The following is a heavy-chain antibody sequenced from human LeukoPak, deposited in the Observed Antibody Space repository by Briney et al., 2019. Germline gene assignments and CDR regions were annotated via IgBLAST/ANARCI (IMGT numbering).Heavy chain of an antibody. D-gene: IGHD2-2*01. Sequence: ASVKVSCKASGYTFTGYYMNWVRQAPGQGLEWMGWINPNSGGTNYAQKFQGRVTMTRDTSISTAYMELSKLTFDDTAVYYCASKGAGYCSSTSCQGAFDIWGQGTMVTVSS. V-gene: IGHV1-2*02. CDR1: GYTFTGYY. CDR3: ASKGAGYCSSTSCQGAFDI. J-gene: IGHJ3*02. CDR2: INPNSGGT.